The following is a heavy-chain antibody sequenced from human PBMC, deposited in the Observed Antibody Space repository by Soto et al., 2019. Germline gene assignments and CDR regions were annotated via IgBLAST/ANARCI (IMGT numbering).Heavy chain of an antibody. CDR1: GFTFSSYW. D-gene: IGHD5-18*01. CDR3: VRGIPNFYATDV. V-gene: IGHV3-74*01. CDR2: IKSDGSST. J-gene: IGHJ6*02. Sequence: EVQLVESGGGLVQPGGSLRLSCAGSGFTFSSYWMHWVRQAPGKGLVWVSRIKSDGSSTSYADSVKGRFTISRDNAENTLYLQMNSLSAEDTAVYYCVRGIPNFYATDVWGQGTSVTVSS.